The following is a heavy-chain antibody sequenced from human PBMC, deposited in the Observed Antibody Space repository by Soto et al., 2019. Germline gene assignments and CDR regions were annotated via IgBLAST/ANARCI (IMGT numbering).Heavy chain of an antibody. Sequence: PSETLSLTCAVYGGSFSGYYWSWIRQPPGKGLEWIGEINHSGSTNYNPSLKSRVTISVDTSKNQFSLKLSSVTAAGTAVYYCARRGDIVVVVAGSYYFDYWGQGTLVTVSS. D-gene: IGHD2-15*01. CDR3: ARRGDIVVVVAGSYYFDY. J-gene: IGHJ4*02. V-gene: IGHV4-34*01. CDR1: GGSFSGYY. CDR2: INHSGST.